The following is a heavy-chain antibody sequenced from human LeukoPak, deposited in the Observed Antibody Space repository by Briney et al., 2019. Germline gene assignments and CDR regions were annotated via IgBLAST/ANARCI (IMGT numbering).Heavy chain of an antibody. V-gene: IGHV3-30*04. CDR2: ISYDGSNK. CDR1: GFTFSSYA. J-gene: IGHJ4*02. CDR3: ARAVDYGDYFDY. D-gene: IGHD4-17*01. Sequence: GRSLRLSCAASGFTFSSYAMHWVRQAPGKGLEWVAVISYDGSNKYYADSVKGRFTISRDNSKNTLYLQMNSLRAEDTAVYYCARAVDYGDYFDYWGQGTLVTVSS.